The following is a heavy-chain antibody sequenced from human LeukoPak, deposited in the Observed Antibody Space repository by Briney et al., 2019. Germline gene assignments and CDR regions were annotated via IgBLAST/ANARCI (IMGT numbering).Heavy chain of an antibody. CDR1: GFTFSTYN. J-gene: IGHJ4*02. CDR3: ARDLLGWELHYFDY. Sequence: GGSLRLSCAASGFTFSTYNMNWVRQAPWKGLEWVSSISGSSSYIYYADSVKGRFSISRDNAKNSLYLQMNSLRAEDTAVYYCARDLLGWELHYFDYWGQGTLVTVSS. V-gene: IGHV3-21*01. D-gene: IGHD1-26*01. CDR2: ISGSSSYI.